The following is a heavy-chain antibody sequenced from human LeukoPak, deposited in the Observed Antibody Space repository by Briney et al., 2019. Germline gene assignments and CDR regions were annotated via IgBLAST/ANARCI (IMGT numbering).Heavy chain of an antibody. CDR3: AKLVGGSLASDD. D-gene: IGHD2-15*01. V-gene: IGHV3-23*01. CDR2: ISRSGDTT. CDR1: GFTLSTYV. Sequence: GGSLSLSCAASGFTLSTYVMTWVRQAPGKGLEWVSSISRSGDTTYYGDSVKGRFTISRDNSKNTLYLQMNSLRGDDTAIYYCAKLVGGSLASDDWGQGILVTVS. J-gene: IGHJ4*02.